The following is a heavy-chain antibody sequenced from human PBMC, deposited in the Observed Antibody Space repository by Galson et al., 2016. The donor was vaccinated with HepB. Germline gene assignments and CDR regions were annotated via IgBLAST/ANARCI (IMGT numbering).Heavy chain of an antibody. CDR3: ARDRVPCSSARCQISGTDV. CDR2: ISSNSGGGAI. CDR1: GFTLSDSY. D-gene: IGHD2-2*01. J-gene: IGHJ6*04. V-gene: IGHV3-11*01. Sequence: SLRLSCAASGFTLSDSYMAWIRLAPGKGLEWISYISSNSGGGAIYYADSVQGRFTISRDNAKNSLSLQMNSLRAEDTAVYYCARDRVPCSSARCQISGTDVWGKGTTVTVSS.